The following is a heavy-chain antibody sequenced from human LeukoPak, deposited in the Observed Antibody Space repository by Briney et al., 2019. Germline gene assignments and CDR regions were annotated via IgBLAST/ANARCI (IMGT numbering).Heavy chain of an antibody. J-gene: IGHJ4*02. CDR3: AKADYRGSGTFHSFDY. Sequence: GGSLRLSCAASGFTFRSYAMNWVRQAPGKGLEWVSAISGSGHSTYYADSVKGRLTISRDNSKNTLYLQMNSLRAEDTAVYYCAKADYRGSGTFHSFDYWGQGTLVTVSS. V-gene: IGHV3-23*01. CDR2: ISGSGHST. D-gene: IGHD3-10*01. CDR1: GFTFRSYA.